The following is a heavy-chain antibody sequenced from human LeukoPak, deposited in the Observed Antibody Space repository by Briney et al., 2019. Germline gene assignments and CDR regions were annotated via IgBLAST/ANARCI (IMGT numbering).Heavy chain of an antibody. Sequence: ASVKVSCKASGGTFSSYAISWVRQAPGQGLEWMGGIIPIFGTANYAQKFQGRVTITTDESTSTAYMELSSLRSEDTAAYYCARGPLYDFWSGYSPYYFDYWGQGTLVTVSS. V-gene: IGHV1-69*05. CDR2: IIPIFGTA. J-gene: IGHJ4*02. CDR1: GGTFSSYA. D-gene: IGHD3-3*01. CDR3: ARGPLYDFWSGYSPYYFDY.